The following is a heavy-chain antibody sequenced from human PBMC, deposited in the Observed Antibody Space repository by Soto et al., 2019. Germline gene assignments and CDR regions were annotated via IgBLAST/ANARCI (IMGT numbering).Heavy chain of an antibody. Sequence: LPCSDWGRALNGYSMNWVRQDTGKGLEWVSSISSTTNYIYYGDSMKGRFTISRDNAKNSLYLEMNSLRAEDTAVYYCARESEDLTSNCDDRGPGPLVTAS. CDR2: ISSTTNYI. CDR1: GRALNGYS. CDR3: ARESEDLTSNCDD. J-gene: IGHJ4*01. V-gene: IGHV3-21*06.